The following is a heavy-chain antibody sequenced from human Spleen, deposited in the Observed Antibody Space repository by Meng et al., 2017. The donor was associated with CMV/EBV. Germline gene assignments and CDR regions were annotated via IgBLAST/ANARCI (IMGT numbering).Heavy chain of an antibody. CDR3: ARVGDYDFWNNYARGAFDI. Sequence: SVKVSCKASGGTFGNYAISWVRQAPGQGLEWMGGIIPVLPMTNYTQKFQGRLIITADSSTTTAFLELSSLRSEDTAMYYCARVGDYDFWNNYARGAFDIWGQGTMVTVSS. J-gene: IGHJ3*02. V-gene: IGHV1-69*10. CDR2: IIPVLPMT. D-gene: IGHD3-3*01. CDR1: GGTFGNYA.